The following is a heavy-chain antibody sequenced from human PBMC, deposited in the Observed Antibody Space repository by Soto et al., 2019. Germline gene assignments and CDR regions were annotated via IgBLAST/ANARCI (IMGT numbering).Heavy chain of an antibody. V-gene: IGHV1-2*02. CDR3: ARDYFGSYEY. CDR1: GYTFSGYH. J-gene: IGHJ4*02. CDR2: INPGTGAT. Sequence: ASVKVSCKASGYTFSGYHIHWVRQAPGPGLEWMGWINPGTGATHYAQKFQGRVTMTRDTSISTAYMELNSLISDDTATYYCARDYFGSYEYWGQGTLVTVST. D-gene: IGHD1-26*01.